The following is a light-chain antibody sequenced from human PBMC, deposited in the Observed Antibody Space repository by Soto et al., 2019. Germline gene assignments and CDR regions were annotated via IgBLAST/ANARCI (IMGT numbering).Light chain of an antibody. CDR2: GAS. V-gene: IGKV3D-20*02. Sequence: EIVLTQSPGTLSLSPGERATLSCRASQSVSSSYLAWYQQKPGQAPRLLIYGASSRATGIPDRFSGSGSGTDFTLTISSLEPEDFAVYYCQQRSNWPPTWTFGQGTKVEIK. J-gene: IGKJ1*01. CDR3: QQRSNWPPTWT. CDR1: QSVSSSY.